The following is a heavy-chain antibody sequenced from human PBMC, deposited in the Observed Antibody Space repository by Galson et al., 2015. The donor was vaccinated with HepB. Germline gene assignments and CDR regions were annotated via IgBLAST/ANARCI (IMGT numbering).Heavy chain of an antibody. J-gene: IGHJ3*01. CDR2: IKTDGSEK. CDR3: ARDSVMCTGCAFDV. V-gene: IGHV3-7*05. Sequence: SLRLSCAASGFTFSNFWMSWVRQAPGKGLEWVANIKTDGSEKYYVDSVKGRFTISRDNAKNSLYLQMNSLRAEDTAVYYCARDSVMCTGCAFDVWGQGTTVTVS. D-gene: IGHD5/OR15-5a*01. CDR1: GFTFSNFW.